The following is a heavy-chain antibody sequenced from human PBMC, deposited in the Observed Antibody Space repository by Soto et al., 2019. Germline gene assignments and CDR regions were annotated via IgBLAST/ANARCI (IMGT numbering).Heavy chain of an antibody. Sequence: EVQLVESGGDLVQPGGALRLSCAASGYTFSANWMDWVRQAPGKGLVWVARIDDNGSRTNYADSVKGRFTISRDNAKNTLFLQMNSLRAEDTAMYYCIRDIAAAGTHWGQGTLVTVSS. CDR1: GYTFSANW. D-gene: IGHD6-13*01. CDR2: IDDNGSRT. J-gene: IGHJ4*02. V-gene: IGHV3-74*01. CDR3: IRDIAAAGTH.